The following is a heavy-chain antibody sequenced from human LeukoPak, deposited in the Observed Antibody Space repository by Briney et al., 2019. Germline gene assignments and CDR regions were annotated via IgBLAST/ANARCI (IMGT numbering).Heavy chain of an antibody. J-gene: IGHJ4*02. CDR2: IIPILGIA. CDR1: GGTFSSYA. Sequence: ASVKVSCKASGGTFSSYAISWVRQAPGQGLEWMGRIIPILGIANYAQKFQGRVTITADKSTSTAYMELSSLRSEDTAAYYSARELPSRFLFDYWGQGTLVTVSS. D-gene: IGHD2-15*01. V-gene: IGHV1-69*04. CDR3: ARELPSRFLFDY.